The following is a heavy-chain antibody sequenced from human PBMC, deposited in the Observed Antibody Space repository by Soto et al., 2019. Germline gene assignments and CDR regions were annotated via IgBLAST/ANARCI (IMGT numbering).Heavy chain of an antibody. D-gene: IGHD2-15*01. CDR1: GFTFSSYA. CDR3: AKGEGDIVVVVAASDY. CDR2: ISGSGGST. Sequence: GGSLRLSCAASGFTFSSYAMSWVRQAPGKGLEWVSAISGSGGSTYYADSVKGRFTISIDNSKNTLYLQMNSLRAEDTAVYYCAKGEGDIVVVVAASDYWGQGTLVTVSS. J-gene: IGHJ4*02. V-gene: IGHV3-23*01.